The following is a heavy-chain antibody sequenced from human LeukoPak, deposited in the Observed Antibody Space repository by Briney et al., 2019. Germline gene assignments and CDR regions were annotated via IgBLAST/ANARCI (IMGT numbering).Heavy chain of an antibody. D-gene: IGHD6-25*01. Sequence: GASVKVSCKAPGYTFTVYYIHWLRQAPGQRLEWMGRINPKTGHTNYAQKFQGRIAVTTDTSITTVYMELSSLTSDDTAIYYCAQWQPMIRLRGQGTLVTVSS. J-gene: IGHJ4*02. CDR2: INPKTGHT. CDR3: AQWQPMIRL. CDR1: GYTFTVYY. V-gene: IGHV1-2*06.